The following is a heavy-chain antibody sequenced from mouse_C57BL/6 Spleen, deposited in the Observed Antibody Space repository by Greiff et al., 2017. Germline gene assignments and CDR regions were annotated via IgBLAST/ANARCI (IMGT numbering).Heavy chain of an antibody. CDR2: IDPSDSYT. Sequence: VQLQQPGAELVMPGASVKLSCKASGYTFTSYWMHWVKQRPGQGLEWIGEIDPSDSYTNYNQKFKGKSTLTVDKSSSTAYMQLSSLTSEDSAVYYFARGLGPAWFAYWGQGTLVTVSA. D-gene: IGHD4-1*01. CDR3: ARGLGPAWFAY. J-gene: IGHJ3*01. CDR1: GYTFTSYW. V-gene: IGHV1-69*01.